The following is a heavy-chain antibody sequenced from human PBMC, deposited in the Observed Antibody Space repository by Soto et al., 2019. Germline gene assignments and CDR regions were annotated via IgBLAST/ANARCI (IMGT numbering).Heavy chain of an antibody. Sequence: EVQLVESGGGLVQPGGSLRLSCAGSGFIFSDYYIDWVRQAPGKGLGWVGRSRDKGNSYSTDYAASVKGRFTVSRDASKNSLYLQMNSLKTEDTALYYCTRSITGTTSFDYWGQGTLVTVSS. J-gene: IGHJ4*02. CDR1: GFIFSDYY. CDR3: TRSITGTTSFDY. D-gene: IGHD1-7*01. CDR2: SRDKGNSYST. V-gene: IGHV3-72*01.